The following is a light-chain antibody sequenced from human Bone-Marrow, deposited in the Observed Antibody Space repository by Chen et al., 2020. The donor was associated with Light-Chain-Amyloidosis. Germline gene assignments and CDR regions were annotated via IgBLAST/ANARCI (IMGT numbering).Light chain of an antibody. J-gene: IGLJ3*02. Sequence: SYVLTQPSSLSVAPGQTAPIACGGNNIGSTSVHWYQQTPGQAPLLVVYDDSDRPSGIPERLSGSNSGNTATLTISRVEAGDEADDYCQVWDRSSDRPVFGGGTKLTVL. CDR3: QVWDRSSDRPV. CDR1: NIGSTS. V-gene: IGLV3-21*02. CDR2: DDS.